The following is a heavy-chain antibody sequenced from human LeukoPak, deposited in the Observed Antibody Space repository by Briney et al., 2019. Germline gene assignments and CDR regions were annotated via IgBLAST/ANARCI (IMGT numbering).Heavy chain of an antibody. V-gene: IGHV4-39*07. CDR3: ARDSSGWYGY. D-gene: IGHD6-19*01. CDR2: IYYSGST. Sequence: PSETLSLTCTVSGASISSSTYYWGWIRQPPGKGLEWIGSIYYSGSTYYNPSLKSRVTISVDTSKNQFSLKLSSVTAADTAVYYCARDSSGWYGYWGQGTLVTVSS. CDR1: GASISSSTYY. J-gene: IGHJ4*02.